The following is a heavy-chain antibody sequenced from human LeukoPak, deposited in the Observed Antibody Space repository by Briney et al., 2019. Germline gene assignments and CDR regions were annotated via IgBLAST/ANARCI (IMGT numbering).Heavy chain of an antibody. CDR2: IYYSGST. CDR1: GGSISSYY. V-gene: IGHV4-59*12. Sequence: SETLSRTCTVSGGSISSYYWSWIRQPPGKGLEWIGYIYYSGSTNYNPSLKSRVTISVDTSKNQFSLKLSSVTAAGTAVYYCAREGDYDFWSGYFIKNWGQGTLVTVSS. J-gene: IGHJ4*02. D-gene: IGHD3-3*01. CDR3: AREGDYDFWSGYFIKN.